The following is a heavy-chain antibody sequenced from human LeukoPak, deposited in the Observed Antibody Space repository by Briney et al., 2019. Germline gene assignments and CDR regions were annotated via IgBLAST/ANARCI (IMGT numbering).Heavy chain of an antibody. Sequence: PGGSLRLSCAASGFTFSNYAMNWVRQAPEKGLEWVSAISGSGGTTYYADSVKGRFTISRDNSKTTLYLQMNSLRAEDTAVYYCAKYLPHLPSPTWFGELSPWGQGTLVTVSS. CDR1: GFTFSNYA. J-gene: IGHJ5*02. D-gene: IGHD3-10*01. CDR3: AKYLPHLPSPTWFGELSP. V-gene: IGHV3-23*01. CDR2: ISGSGGTT.